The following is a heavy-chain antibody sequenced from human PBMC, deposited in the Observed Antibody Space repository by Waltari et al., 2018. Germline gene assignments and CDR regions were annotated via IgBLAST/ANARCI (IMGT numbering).Heavy chain of an antibody. Sequence: QVQLQQWGAGLLKPSETLSLTCAVYGGSFSGYYWSWIRQPPGKGLEWIGEINHSGSTNYHPSLKSRVTISVDTSKNQFSLKLSSVTAADTAVYYCARGRRIYCGGDCYWGRYYFDYWGQGTLVTVSS. CDR2: INHSGST. D-gene: IGHD2-21*01. CDR3: ARGRRIYCGGDCYWGRYYFDY. CDR1: GGSFSGYY. J-gene: IGHJ4*02. V-gene: IGHV4-34*01.